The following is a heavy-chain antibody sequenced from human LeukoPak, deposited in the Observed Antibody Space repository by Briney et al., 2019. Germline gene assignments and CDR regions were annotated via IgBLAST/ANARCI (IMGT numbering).Heavy chain of an antibody. D-gene: IGHD6-19*01. J-gene: IGHJ4*02. CDR2: IKSKTDGGTT. CDR3: TTEHEYSSGWDY. Sequence: GGSLRLSCAASGFTFSNAWMNWVRRAPGKGLEWVGRIKSKTDGGTTDYAAPVKGRFTISRDDSINTLYLQMNSLRTEDTAVYYCTTEHEYSSGWDYWGQGTLVTVSS. V-gene: IGHV3-15*07. CDR1: GFTFSNAW.